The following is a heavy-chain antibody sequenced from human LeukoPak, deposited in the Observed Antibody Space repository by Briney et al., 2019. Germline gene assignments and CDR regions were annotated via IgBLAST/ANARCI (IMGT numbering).Heavy chain of an antibody. D-gene: IGHD3-22*01. V-gene: IGHV4-4*07. CDR1: GGSISSYY. CDR2: IHTSGST. J-gene: IGHJ6*03. Sequence: KPSETLSLTCTVSGGSISSYYWSWIRQPAGKGLEWIGRIHTSGSTNYNPSLKSRVTMSVDTSKNQFSLKLSSVTAADTAVYYCARDRYYDSSGFYYYYYMDVWGKGTTVTISS. CDR3: ARDRYYDSSGFYYYYYMDV.